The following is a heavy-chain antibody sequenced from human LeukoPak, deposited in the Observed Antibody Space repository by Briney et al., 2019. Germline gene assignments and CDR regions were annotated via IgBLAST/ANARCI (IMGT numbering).Heavy chain of an antibody. V-gene: IGHV3-53*01. D-gene: IGHD3-10*01. Sequence: GGSLRLSCAATGFTVSSNYMNWVRQAPGKGLEWVSVIYSTRTTYYADSVKGRFTISRDNSKNTLYLQMNSLRAEDTAIYYCARKAGYHYGSGDYWGQGTLVTVSS. J-gene: IGHJ4*02. CDR3: ARKAGYHYGSGDY. CDR2: IYSTRTT. CDR1: GFTVSSNY.